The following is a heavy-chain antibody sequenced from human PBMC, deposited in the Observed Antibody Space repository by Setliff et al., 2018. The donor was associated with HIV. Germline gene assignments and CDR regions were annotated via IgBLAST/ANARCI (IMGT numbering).Heavy chain of an antibody. J-gene: IGHJ3*02. CDR3: ARAAAYLNFWTGYHPHAFDI. CDR1: GFTVSGCW. V-gene: IGHV3-7*01. D-gene: IGHD3-3*02. CDR2: IKQDGSER. Sequence: AGGSLRLSCAASGFTVSGCWMSWVRQAPGKGLEWVANIKQDGSERYYVDSVKGRFTISRDNTNNSLYLNMNSLRAEDTAVYYCARAAAYLNFWTGYHPHAFDIWGQGTMVTVSS.